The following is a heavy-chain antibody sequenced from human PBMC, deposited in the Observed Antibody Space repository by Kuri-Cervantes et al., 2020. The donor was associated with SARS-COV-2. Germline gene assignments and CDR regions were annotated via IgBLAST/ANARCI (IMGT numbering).Heavy chain of an antibody. CDR1: GGSISSSSHY. CDR3: ARVLLGDIVVVPAAAEYYGMDV. CDR2: INHSGST. D-gene: IGHD2-2*01. V-gene: IGHV4-39*07. Sequence: GSLRLSCTVSGGSISSSSHYWGWIRQPPGKGLEWIGEINHSGSTNYNPSLKSRVTISVDTSKNQFSLKLSSVTAADTAVYYCARVLLGDIVVVPAAAEYYGMDVWGQGTTVTGYS. J-gene: IGHJ6*01.